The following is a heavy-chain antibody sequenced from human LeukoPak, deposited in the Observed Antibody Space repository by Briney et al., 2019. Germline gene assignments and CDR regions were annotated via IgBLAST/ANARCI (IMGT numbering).Heavy chain of an antibody. D-gene: IGHD3-10*01. J-gene: IGHJ5*02. CDR3: ARDMFGSGHFLPESP. V-gene: IGHV4-61*01. CDR2: LYYTGTT. CDR1: GGSVSSDSYY. Sequence: SETLSLTCNVSGGSVSSDSYYCNCIRQPPGKVPERLGHLYYTGTTNYNPSLKSRLTMSVDTSKDEFSLKLSFVTAADTAVYYCARDMFGSGHFLPESPWGQGTLVTVSS.